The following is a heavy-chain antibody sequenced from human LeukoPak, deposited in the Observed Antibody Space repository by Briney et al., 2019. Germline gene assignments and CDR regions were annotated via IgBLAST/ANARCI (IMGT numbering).Heavy chain of an antibody. CDR3: ARVIQRATAMITFGGVIALDY. J-gene: IGHJ4*02. D-gene: IGHD3-16*02. CDR1: GFTFSIYA. V-gene: IGHV3-30*04. Sequence: GGSLRLSCAASGFTFSIYAMHWVRQAPGKGLEWVAVISYDGSNKYYADSVKGRFTISRDNSKNTLYLQMNSLRAEDTAVYYCARVIQRATAMITFGGVIALDYWGQGTLVTVSS. CDR2: ISYDGSNK.